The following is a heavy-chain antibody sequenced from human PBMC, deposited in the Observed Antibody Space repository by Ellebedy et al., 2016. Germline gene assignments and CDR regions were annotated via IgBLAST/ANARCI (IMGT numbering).Heavy chain of an antibody. CDR1: GYSFTSYW. V-gene: IGHV5-10-1*01. Sequence: GESLKISXKGSGYSFTSYWISWVRQMPGKGLEWMGRIDPSDSYTNYSPSFQGHVTISADKSISTAYLQWSSLKASDTAMYYCARTYYYDSSGPDYWGQGTLVTVSS. CDR2: IDPSDSYT. D-gene: IGHD3-22*01. CDR3: ARTYYYDSSGPDY. J-gene: IGHJ4*02.